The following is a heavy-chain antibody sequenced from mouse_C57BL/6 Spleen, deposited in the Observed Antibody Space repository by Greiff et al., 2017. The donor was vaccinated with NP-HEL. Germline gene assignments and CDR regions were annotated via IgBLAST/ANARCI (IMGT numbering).Heavy chain of an antibody. CDR2: IDPSDSYT. V-gene: IGHV1-69*01. D-gene: IGHD3-3*01. Sequence: VQLQQPGAELVMPGASVKLSCKASGYTFTSYWMHWVKQRPGQGLEWIGEIDPSDSYTNYNQKFKGKSTLTVDKSSSTAYMQLSSLTSEDSAVYYCAKGRGTSWYFDVWGTGTTVTVSS. J-gene: IGHJ1*03. CDR3: AKGRGTSWYFDV. CDR1: GYTFTSYW.